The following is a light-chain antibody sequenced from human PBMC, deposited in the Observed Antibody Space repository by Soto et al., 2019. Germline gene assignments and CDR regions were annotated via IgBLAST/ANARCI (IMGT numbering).Light chain of an antibody. CDR3: QQYGSSPPST. J-gene: IGKJ5*01. Sequence: EIVLTQSPGTLSLSPGERATLSCRASQSVSSSYLAWYQHKPGQAPRLLIYGASSRATGISDRFSGSGSGTDFTITISRLEPEDVAVYYCQQYGSSPPSTFGQGTRLEIK. V-gene: IGKV3-20*01. CDR2: GAS. CDR1: QSVSSSY.